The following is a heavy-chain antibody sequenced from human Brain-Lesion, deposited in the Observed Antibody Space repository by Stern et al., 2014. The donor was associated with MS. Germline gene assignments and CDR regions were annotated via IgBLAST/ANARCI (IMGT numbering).Heavy chain of an antibody. V-gene: IGHV4-39*01. CDR3: AGEEDIRYCSGGSCTGNWFDP. CDR2: IYYSGNT. CDR1: GGSVSSTSYA. Sequence: QVQLVQSGPGLVKPSETLSLTCTVAGGSVSSTSYAWAWIRQPPGKGLEWIGTIYYSGNTYYSPSLMSRLPISLDRSKNRFSLRLRSVTAADTAVYYCAGEEDIRYCSGGSCTGNWFDPWGQGTLVTVSS. J-gene: IGHJ5*02. D-gene: IGHD2-15*01.